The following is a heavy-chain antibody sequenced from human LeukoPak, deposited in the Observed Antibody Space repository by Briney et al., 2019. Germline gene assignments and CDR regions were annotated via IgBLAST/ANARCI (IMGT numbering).Heavy chain of an antibody. D-gene: IGHD3-10*01. CDR1: GGSISSYY. CDR2: IYYSGST. Sequence: SETLSLTCTVSGGSISSYYWSWIRQPPGNGLEWIGYIYYSGSTNYNPSLKSRVTISVDTSKNQFSLKLSSVTAADTAVYYCARHSSYYYGSGSYYNSHYYYYGMDVWGQGTTVTVSS. V-gene: IGHV4-59*08. J-gene: IGHJ6*02. CDR3: ARHSSYYYGSGSYYNSHYYYYGMDV.